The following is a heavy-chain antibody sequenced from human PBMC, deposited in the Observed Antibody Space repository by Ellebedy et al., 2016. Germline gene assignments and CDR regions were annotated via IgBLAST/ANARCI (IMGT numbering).Heavy chain of an antibody. D-gene: IGHD3-16*02. CDR2: IVYTGST. Sequence: SETLSLXXTVSGGSITSYYWSWLRQPPGKGLEWMGYIVYTGSTNYNPSLKSRVTISVDTSKNQFSLELRSVTAADTAVYYCARVRYDYVWGSYRPWHDYWGQGTLVTVSS. CDR1: GGSITSYY. J-gene: IGHJ4*02. V-gene: IGHV4-59*01. CDR3: ARVRYDYVWGSYRPWHDY.